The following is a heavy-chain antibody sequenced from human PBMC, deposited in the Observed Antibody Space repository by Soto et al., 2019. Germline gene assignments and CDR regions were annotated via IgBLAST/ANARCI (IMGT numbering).Heavy chain of an antibody. CDR2: IHYGGTV. D-gene: IGHD2-15*01. CDR3: TRHPRTPDY. Sequence: SETLSLTCTVSGGPINNSPQYWGWSRQPPGGGLEWIGTIHYGGTVYYNPSLKSRVTISVDTSKNQFSLQVNSVTAADTAVYYCTRHPRTPDYWGQGTLVTVSS. CDR1: GGPINNSPQY. J-gene: IGHJ4*02. V-gene: IGHV4-39*01.